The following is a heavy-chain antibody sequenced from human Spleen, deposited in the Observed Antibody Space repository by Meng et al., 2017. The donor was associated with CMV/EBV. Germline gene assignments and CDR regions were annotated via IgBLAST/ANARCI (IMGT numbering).Heavy chain of an antibody. V-gene: IGHV4-39*07. CDR2: INHSGST. CDR3: ARRAYCSSTSCYMVKAFDI. CDR1: GDSISSTSYY. J-gene: IGHJ3*02. D-gene: IGHD2-2*02. Sequence: SETLSLTCIVSGDSISSTSYYWGWIRQPPGKGLEWIGEINHSGSTNYNPSLKSRVTISVDTSKNQFSLKLSSVTAADTAVYYCARRAYCSSTSCYMVKAFDIWGQGTMVTVSS.